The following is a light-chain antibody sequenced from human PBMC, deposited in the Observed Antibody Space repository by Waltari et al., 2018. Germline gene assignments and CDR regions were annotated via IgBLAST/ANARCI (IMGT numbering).Light chain of an antibody. Sequence: SYELTQPPSVSVSPGQTARIACSGGELAKQYAYWYQQNPGQAPVLVIYKDSVRPSGITERFSSASTGKTVTLTISGVRAEDEAEYYCQSGHSSGSYVLFGGGTKVTVL. J-gene: IGLJ2*01. CDR2: KDS. V-gene: IGLV3-25*03. CDR3: QSGHSSGSYVL. CDR1: ELAKQY.